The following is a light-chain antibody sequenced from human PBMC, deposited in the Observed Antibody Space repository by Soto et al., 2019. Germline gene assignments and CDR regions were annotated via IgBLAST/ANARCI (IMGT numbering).Light chain of an antibody. CDR2: GAS. V-gene: IGKV3-20*01. Sequence: DIVLTQSPGTLSLSPGERATLSCRASQSVRSSYLAWYQQKPGQAPRLLIYGASSRATGIPDRFSGSGSGTDFTLTISRLEPEDFAVYYCQQYGSSPLITFGQGTRLEIK. J-gene: IGKJ5*01. CDR3: QQYGSSPLIT. CDR1: QSVRSSY.